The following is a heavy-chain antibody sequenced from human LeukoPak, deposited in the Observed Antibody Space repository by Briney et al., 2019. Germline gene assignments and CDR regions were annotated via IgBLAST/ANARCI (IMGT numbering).Heavy chain of an antibody. J-gene: IGHJ6*02. V-gene: IGHV1-69*04. CDR3: AREGYGGNAYFYYFGMDV. CDR1: GGTFSSYA. D-gene: IGHD4-23*01. Sequence: VKVSCKASGGTFSSYAISWVRQAPGQGLEWMGRIIPIFGIANYAQKSQGRVTITADKSTSTAYMELSSLRSEDTAVYYCAREGYGGNAYFYYFGMDVWGQGTTVTVSS. CDR2: IIPIFGIA.